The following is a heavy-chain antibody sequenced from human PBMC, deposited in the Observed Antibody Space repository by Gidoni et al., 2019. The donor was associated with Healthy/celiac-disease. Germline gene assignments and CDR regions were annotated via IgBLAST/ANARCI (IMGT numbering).Heavy chain of an antibody. J-gene: IGHJ6*02. Sequence: QVQLQESGPGLVKPSETLSLTCTVSGGSISSYYWSWIRQPPGKGLEWIGYIYYSGSNNYNPSLKSRVTISVDTSKNQFSLKLSSVTAADTAVYYCARGPLGESYLGYYGMDVWGQGTTVTVSS. CDR2: IYYSGSN. V-gene: IGHV4-59*01. CDR1: GGSISSYY. D-gene: IGHD3-16*01. CDR3: ARGPLGESYLGYYGMDV.